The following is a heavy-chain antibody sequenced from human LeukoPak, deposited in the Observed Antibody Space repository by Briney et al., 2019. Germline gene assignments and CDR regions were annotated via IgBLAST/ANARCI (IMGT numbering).Heavy chain of an antibody. J-gene: IGHJ4*02. CDR3: AKEIGYCSTTSCAAFHY. CDR2: ISGSGGST. CDR1: GFTFNNYA. D-gene: IGHD2-2*01. V-gene: IGHV3-23*01. Sequence: PGGFLRLSCAASGFTFNNYAMNWVRQAPGKGLEWVSAISGSGGSTYYADSVKGRFTISRDNSKNTLYLQMNSLRAEDTAVYYCAKEIGYCSTTSCAAFHYWGQGTLDSVSS.